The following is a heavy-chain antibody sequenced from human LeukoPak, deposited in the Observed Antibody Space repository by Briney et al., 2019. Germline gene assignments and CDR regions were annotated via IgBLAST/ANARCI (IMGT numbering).Heavy chain of an antibody. CDR1: GGSFSGYY. D-gene: IGHD3-3*01. V-gene: IGHV4-34*01. Sequence: PSGTLSLTCAVYGGSFSGYYWSWIRQPPGKGLEWIGEINHSGSTNYNPSLKSRVTISVDTSKNQFSLKLSSVTAADTAVYYCARKGEWLLSDAFDIGGQGTMVTVSS. CDR2: INHSGST. CDR3: ARKGEWLLSDAFDI. J-gene: IGHJ3*02.